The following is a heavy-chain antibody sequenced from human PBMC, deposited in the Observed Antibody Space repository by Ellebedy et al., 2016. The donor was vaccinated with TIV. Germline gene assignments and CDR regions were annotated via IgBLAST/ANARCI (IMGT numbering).Heavy chain of an antibody. Sequence: GESLKISCAASGFIFSSYGIHWVRQATGKRLEWVAVISYDGRNKDYVDSVKGRFTISRDNSKNTLYLQMNSLRREDTAVYYCAKDGRGHTYGDAFDIWGQGTMVTVSS. CDR1: GFIFSSYG. J-gene: IGHJ3*02. V-gene: IGHV3-30*18. CDR2: ISYDGRNK. CDR3: AKDGRGHTYGDAFDI. D-gene: IGHD5-18*01.